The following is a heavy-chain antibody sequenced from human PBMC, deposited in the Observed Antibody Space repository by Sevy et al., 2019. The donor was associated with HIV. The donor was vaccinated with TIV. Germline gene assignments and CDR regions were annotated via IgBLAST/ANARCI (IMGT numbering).Heavy chain of an antibody. CDR2: INHGGST. V-gene: IGHV4-34*01. CDR3: ARHCSSISCSHVFDI. Sequence: SETLSLTCAVYGGSFSGYYWSWIRQPPGKGLEWIGEINHGGSTNYNPSLKSRVTISVDTSKNKFSLKLTSMTAEDTALYYCARHCSSISCSHVFDIWGQGTMVTVSS. CDR1: GGSFSGYY. D-gene: IGHD2-2*01. J-gene: IGHJ3*02.